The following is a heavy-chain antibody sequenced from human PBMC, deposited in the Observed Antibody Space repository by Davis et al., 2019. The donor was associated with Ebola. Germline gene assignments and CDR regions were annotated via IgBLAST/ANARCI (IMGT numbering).Heavy chain of an antibody. CDR3: ALGIYGDGRYYYYYAMDV. D-gene: IGHD4-17*01. V-gene: IGHV1-69*04. J-gene: IGHJ6*02. Sequence: SVKVSCKASGGTFSSYAISWVRQAPGQGLEWMGRIIPILGIANYAQKFQGRVTITADKSTSTAYMDLSSLRSEDTAVYYCALGIYGDGRYYYYYAMDVWGQGTTVTVSS. CDR1: GGTFSSYA. CDR2: IIPILGIA.